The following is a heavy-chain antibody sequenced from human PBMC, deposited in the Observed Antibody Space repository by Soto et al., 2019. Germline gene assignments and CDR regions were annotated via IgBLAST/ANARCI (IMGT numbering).Heavy chain of an antibody. J-gene: IGHJ6*02. CDR2: ISGSGGST. CDR1: GFTFSSYA. V-gene: IGHV3-23*01. CDR3: AKGPERRYYYYYGMDV. Sequence: HPGGSLRLSCAASGFTFSSYAMSWVRQAPGKGLEWVSAISGSGGSTYYADSVKGRFTISRDNSKNTLYLQMNSLRAEDTAVYYCAKGPERRYYYYYGMDVWGQGTTVTVSS.